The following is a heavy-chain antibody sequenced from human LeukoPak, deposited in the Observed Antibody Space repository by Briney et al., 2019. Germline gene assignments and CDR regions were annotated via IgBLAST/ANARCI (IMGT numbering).Heavy chain of an antibody. CDR3: ARGFASGWYSRYDP. CDR1: GDPASRGSYY. J-gene: IGHJ5*02. V-gene: IGHV4-61*01. Sequence: SETLSLTCTVSGDPASRGSYYWSWIRQPPGKELEWIGYVYHTGSTNYNPSLKSRVTISVDTSKNEFSLKMTSVTAADTAVYYCARGFASGWYSRYDPWGQGTLVTVSS. D-gene: IGHD6-19*01. CDR2: VYHTGST.